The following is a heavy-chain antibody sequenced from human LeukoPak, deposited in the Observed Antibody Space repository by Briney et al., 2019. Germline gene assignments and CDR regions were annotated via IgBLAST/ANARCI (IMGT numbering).Heavy chain of an antibody. CDR1: GYTFTSYA. Sequence: ASVKVSCKASGYTFTSYAMNWVRQAPGQGLEWMGWINTKTGNPTYAQGFTGRFVFSLDTSVNTAYLQISSLKAEDTAVYFCAKDPPYSSSWPDALDLWGQGTMVTVSS. J-gene: IGHJ3*01. V-gene: IGHV7-4-1*02. D-gene: IGHD6-13*01. CDR2: INTKTGNP. CDR3: AKDPPYSSSWPDALDL.